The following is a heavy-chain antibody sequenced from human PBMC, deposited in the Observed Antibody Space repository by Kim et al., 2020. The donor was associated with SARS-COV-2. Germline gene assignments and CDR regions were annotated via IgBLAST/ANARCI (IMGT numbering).Heavy chain of an antibody. V-gene: IGHV4-61*02. CDR3: AASLYDLLTGVPHHLAY. CDR2: IYPSGAT. CDR1: GESINSDDYY. D-gene: IGHD3-9*01. Sequence: SETLSLTCAVSGESINSDDYYWTWIRQPAGKRLEWIGRIYPSGATNYNRALDNRVTMSKDTSKNSFSLHVTSLTAADTAVYFCAASLYDLLTGVPHHLAYGGKGALLRVSS. J-gene: IGHJ4*02.